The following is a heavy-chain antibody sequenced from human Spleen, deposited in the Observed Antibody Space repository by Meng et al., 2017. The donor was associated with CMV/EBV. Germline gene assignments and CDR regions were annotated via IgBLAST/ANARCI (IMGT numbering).Heavy chain of an antibody. V-gene: IGHV3-48*03. J-gene: IGHJ6*02. CDR3: ARDRPGTSGFYYYYGMDV. D-gene: IGHD1-7*01. CDR2: ITSSGSAI. CDR1: GFNFRSYE. Sequence: GESLKISCAASGFNFRSYEMNWVRQAPGKGLEWVSHITSSGSAIYYADSVQGRFTISRDNAKNSLYLQMNSLRAEDTAVYYCARDRPGTSGFYYYYGMDVWGQGTTVTVSS.